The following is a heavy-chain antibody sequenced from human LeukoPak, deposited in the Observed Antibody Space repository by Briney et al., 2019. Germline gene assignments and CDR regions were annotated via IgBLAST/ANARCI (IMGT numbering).Heavy chain of an antibody. Sequence: GGSLRLSCEASGFTFRSKAMHWVRQAPGKGLEWVSMISDDGSRKHYGDSVKGRFTISRDNSKNTLFLQINSLRVEDTAMYYCVKDYYGEDSTRTGMDVWGQGTTVTVSS. CDR1: GFTFRSKA. CDR3: VKDYYGEDSTRTGMDV. CDR2: ISDDGSRK. V-gene: IGHV3-30*18. J-gene: IGHJ6*02. D-gene: IGHD4-17*01.